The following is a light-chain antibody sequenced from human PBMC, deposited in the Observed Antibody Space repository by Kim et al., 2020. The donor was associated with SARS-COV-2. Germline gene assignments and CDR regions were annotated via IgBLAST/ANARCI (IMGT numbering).Light chain of an antibody. Sequence: SPGEIATLSCRASQSVRSSYLAWYQQKPGQAPRLLIYGASSRATGIPDRFSGSGSGTDFTLTISRLEPEDFAVYYCQQYGSSPLTFGGGTKVDIK. CDR1: QSVRSSY. V-gene: IGKV3-20*01. CDR2: GAS. J-gene: IGKJ4*01. CDR3: QQYGSSPLT.